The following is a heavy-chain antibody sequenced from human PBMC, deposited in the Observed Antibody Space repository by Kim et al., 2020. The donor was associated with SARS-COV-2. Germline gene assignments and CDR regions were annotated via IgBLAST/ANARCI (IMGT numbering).Heavy chain of an antibody. J-gene: IGHJ4*02. CDR3: ARGLGYSYGYHY. CDR1: GFTFSTYW. Sequence: GGSLRLSCAASGFTFSTYWMHWVRQAPGKGPVWVSRINSDGSSTAYADSVKGRFTISRDNTKNTLFLQMNSLRAEDTAVYYCARGLGYSYGYHYWGQGTLVTVSS. D-gene: IGHD5-18*01. V-gene: IGHV3-74*01. CDR2: INSDGSST.